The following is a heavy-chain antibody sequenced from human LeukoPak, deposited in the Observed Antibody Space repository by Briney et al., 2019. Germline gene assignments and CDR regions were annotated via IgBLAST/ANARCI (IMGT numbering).Heavy chain of an antibody. CDR2: ISFDGTDA. J-gene: IGHJ5*02. D-gene: IGHD3-16*01. CDR1: GFTFSSYA. CDR3: ARFKNYDYVWGSYEGFDP. Sequence: GGSLRLSCAASGFTFSSYAIHWVRQAPGKGLEWVAVISFDGTDAFYADSVKGRFTISRDNSKNTLYLQMNSLRAEDTAVYYCARFKNYDYVWGSYEGFDPWGQGTLVTVSS. V-gene: IGHV3-30*14.